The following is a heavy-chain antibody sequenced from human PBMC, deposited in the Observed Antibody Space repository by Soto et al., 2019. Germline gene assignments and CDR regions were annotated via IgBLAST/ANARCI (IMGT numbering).Heavy chain of an antibody. CDR1: GYTFTSYD. J-gene: IGHJ4*02. Sequence: GASVKVSCKASGYTFTSYDINWVRQATGQGLEWMGWMNPNSGNTGYAQKFQGRVTMTRNTSISTAYMELSSLRSEDTAVYYCARGSRTRFCSGGSCYSRGYYFDYWGQGTLVTSPQ. CDR2: MNPNSGNT. CDR3: ARGSRTRFCSGGSCYSRGYYFDY. D-gene: IGHD2-15*01. V-gene: IGHV1-8*01.